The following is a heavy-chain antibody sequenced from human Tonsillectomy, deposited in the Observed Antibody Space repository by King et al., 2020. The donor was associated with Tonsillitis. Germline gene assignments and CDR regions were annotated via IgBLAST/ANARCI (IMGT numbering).Heavy chain of an antibody. CDR1: GGTFSSYT. CDR2: IIPIFGSA. D-gene: IGHD1-1*01. J-gene: IGHJ4*02. Sequence: QLVQSGAEVKKPGSSVKVSCKASGGTFSSYTVSWVRQAPGQGLEWMGGIIPIFGSANYAQKFQGRVTITADESTNTAYMEIRSLRPEDTGVYYCAGPNSGSSDAMRTTKGYFDDGGQGTQVTVPP. V-gene: IGHV1-69*01. CDR3: AGPNSGSSDAMRTTKGYFDD.